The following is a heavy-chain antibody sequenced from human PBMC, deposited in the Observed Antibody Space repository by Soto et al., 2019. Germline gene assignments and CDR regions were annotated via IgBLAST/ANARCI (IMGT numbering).Heavy chain of an antibody. J-gene: IGHJ5*02. CDR3: ARVQYYYDSSGYYNWFDP. Sequence: SVKVSCKASGGTFSSYAISWVRQAPGQGLEWMGGIIPIFGTANYAQKFQGRVTITADESTSTAYMELSSLRSEDTAVYYCARVQYYYDSSGYYNWFDPWGQGTLVTVSS. D-gene: IGHD3-22*01. CDR2: IIPIFGTA. V-gene: IGHV1-69*13. CDR1: GGTFSSYA.